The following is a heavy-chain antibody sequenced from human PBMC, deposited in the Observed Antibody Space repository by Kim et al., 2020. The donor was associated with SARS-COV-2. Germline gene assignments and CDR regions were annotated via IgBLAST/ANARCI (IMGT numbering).Heavy chain of an antibody. Sequence: GGSLRLSCAASGFTFDDYAMHWVRQAPGKGLEWVSGISWNSGSIGYADSVKGRFTISRDNAKNSLYLQMNSLRAEDTALYYCAKGVDPLLYNWFDPWGQGTLVTVSS. CDR1: GFTFDDYA. CDR2: ISWNSGSI. J-gene: IGHJ5*02. CDR3: AKGVDPLLYNWFDP. V-gene: IGHV3-9*01.